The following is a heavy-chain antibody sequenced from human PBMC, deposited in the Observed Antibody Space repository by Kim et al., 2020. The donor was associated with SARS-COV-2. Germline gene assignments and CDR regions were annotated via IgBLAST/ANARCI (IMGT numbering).Heavy chain of an antibody. CDR2: VRGEAGSNAT. CDR3: AAMQYDSGGFYLVGLDF. Sequence: GGSLRLSCAASGFTFSGIAIHWVRQAPGKGLEWVCRVRGEAGSNATMYAASLQFRSTISRDDSESMAYLHMSSLKTVDTDKYYYAAMQYDSGGFYLVGLDFWGPGIMVTVSS. CDR1: GFTFSGIA. J-gene: IGHJ4*01. V-gene: IGHV3-73*01. D-gene: IGHD3-22*01.